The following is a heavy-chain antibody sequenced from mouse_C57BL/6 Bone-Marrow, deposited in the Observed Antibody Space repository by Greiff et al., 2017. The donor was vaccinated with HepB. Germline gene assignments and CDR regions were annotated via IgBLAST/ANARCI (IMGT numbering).Heavy chain of an antibody. D-gene: IGHD1-1*01. V-gene: IGHV1-55*01. CDR3: ATIYYYGSRGAMDY. CDR2: IYPGSGST. J-gene: IGHJ4*01. CDR1: GYTFTSYW. Sequence: QVQLQQPGAELVKPGASVKMSCKASGYTFTSYWITWVKQRPGQGLEWIGDIYPGSGSTNYNEKFKSKATLTVDTSSSTAYMQLSSLTSEDSAVYYCATIYYYGSRGAMDYWGQGTSVTVSS.